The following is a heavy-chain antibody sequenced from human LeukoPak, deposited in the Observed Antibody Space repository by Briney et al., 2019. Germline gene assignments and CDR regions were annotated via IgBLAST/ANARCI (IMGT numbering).Heavy chain of an antibody. Sequence: GGSLRLSCAASGITFSSYGMHWVRQAPGKGLEWVAVISYDGSNKYYADSVKGRFTISRDNSKNTLYLQMNSLRAEDTAVYYCAKDGVGSSWNFDYWGQGTLVTVSS. CDR3: AKDGVGSSWNFDY. D-gene: IGHD6-13*01. V-gene: IGHV3-30*18. J-gene: IGHJ4*02. CDR1: GITFSSYG. CDR2: ISYDGSNK.